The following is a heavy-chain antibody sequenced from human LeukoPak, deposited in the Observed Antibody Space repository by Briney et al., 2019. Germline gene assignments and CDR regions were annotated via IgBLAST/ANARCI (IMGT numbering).Heavy chain of an antibody. J-gene: IGHJ4*02. Sequence: GGSLRLSCAASGFTFTGYSMNWVRQAPGKGLEWVAVISYDGSNKYYADSVKGRFTISRDNSKNTLYLQMNSLRAEDTAVYYCAKLDILTGYSNWGQGTLVTVSS. CDR3: AKLDILTGYSN. V-gene: IGHV3-30*18. D-gene: IGHD3-9*01. CDR2: ISYDGSNK. CDR1: GFTFTGYS.